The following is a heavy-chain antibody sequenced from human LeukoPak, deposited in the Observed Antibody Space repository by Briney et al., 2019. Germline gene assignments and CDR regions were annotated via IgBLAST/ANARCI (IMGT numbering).Heavy chain of an antibody. Sequence: ASVKVSCKASGGTFSSYAISWVRQAPGQGLEWMGWINAGNGNTKYSQKFQGRVTITRDTSASTAYMELSSLRSEDTAVYYCASGVVPSTASNYYYYGMDVWGQGTTVTVSS. J-gene: IGHJ6*02. V-gene: IGHV1-3*01. CDR1: GGTFSSYA. D-gene: IGHD6-6*01. CDR3: ASGVVPSTASNYYYYGMDV. CDR2: INAGNGNT.